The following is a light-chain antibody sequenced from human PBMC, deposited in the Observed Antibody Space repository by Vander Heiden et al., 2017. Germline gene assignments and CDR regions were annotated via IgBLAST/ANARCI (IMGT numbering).Light chain of an antibody. CDR1: QGISSY. CDR3: QQYYSYPRT. V-gene: IGKV1-8*01. Sequence: AIRMTQYPSSFSASTGDRVTITCRASQGISSYLAWYQQKPGKAPKLLIYAASTLQSGVPSRFSGSGSGTDFTLTISCLQSEDFATYYCQQYYSYPRTFSQGTKVEIK. J-gene: IGKJ1*01. CDR2: AAS.